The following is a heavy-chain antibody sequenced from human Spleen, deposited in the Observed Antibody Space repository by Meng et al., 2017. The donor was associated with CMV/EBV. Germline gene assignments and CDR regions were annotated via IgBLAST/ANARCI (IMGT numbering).Heavy chain of an antibody. J-gene: IGHJ5*02. CDR2: ISSSSSYI. D-gene: IGHD4-11*01. CDR3: ARAKDYRGGNGFDP. CDR1: GFTFSSYS. V-gene: IGHV3-21*01. Sequence: ASGFTFSSYSMNWVRQAPGKGLEWVSSISSSSSYIYYADSVKGRFTISRDNAKNSLYLQMNSLRAEDTAVYYCARAKDYRGGNGFDPWGQGTLVTVSS.